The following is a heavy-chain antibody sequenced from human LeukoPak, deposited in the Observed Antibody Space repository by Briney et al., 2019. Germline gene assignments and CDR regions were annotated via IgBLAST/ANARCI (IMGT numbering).Heavy chain of an antibody. CDR1: GFTFSTYA. D-gene: IGHD3-22*01. CDR2: ISYDGANK. J-gene: IGHJ4*02. V-gene: IGHV3-30*04. CDR3: TRGPGYHDSSYLDY. Sequence: PGGSLRLSCAASGFTFSTYAMHWVRQAPGKGLEWVAVISYDGANKNHADSVKGRFTISRDNSKTTLYLQMNSLRAEDTAVYYCTRGPGYHDSSYLDYWGQGTLVNVSS.